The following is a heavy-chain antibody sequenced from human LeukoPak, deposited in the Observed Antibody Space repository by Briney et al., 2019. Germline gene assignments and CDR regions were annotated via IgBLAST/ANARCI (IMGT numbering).Heavy chain of an antibody. V-gene: IGHV3-7*05. CDR1: GFTFTTYW. CDR2: INQDGIEK. D-gene: IGHD5-24*01. Sequence: TGGSLRLSCAASGFTFTTYWMSWVRQAPGKGLEWVANINQDGIEKYYVASVRGRLTISRDNAKNSIYVQMNSLRAEDAAVYYCARGFDGYYGFDLWGQGTMATVSS. J-gene: IGHJ3*01. CDR3: ARGFDGYYGFDL.